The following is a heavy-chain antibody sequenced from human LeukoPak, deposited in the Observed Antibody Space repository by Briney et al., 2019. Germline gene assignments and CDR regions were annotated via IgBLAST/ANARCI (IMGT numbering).Heavy chain of an antibody. Sequence: GGSLRLSCAASGFTFSSYSMNWVRQAPGKGLEWVSSISSSSSYIYYADSVKGRFTISRDNAKNSLYLQMNSLRAEDTAVYYCAREVVVAAYYVDYRGQGTLVTVSS. CDR3: AREVVVAAYYVDY. D-gene: IGHD2-15*01. CDR2: ISSSSSYI. V-gene: IGHV3-21*01. J-gene: IGHJ4*02. CDR1: GFTFSSYS.